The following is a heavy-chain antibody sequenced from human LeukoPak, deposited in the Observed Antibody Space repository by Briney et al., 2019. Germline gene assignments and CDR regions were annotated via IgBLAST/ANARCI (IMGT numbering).Heavy chain of an antibody. CDR3: ARDRDIAARTPPHYYYYGMDV. CDR1: GFTFSSYW. D-gene: IGHD6-6*01. Sequence: PGGSLRLSCAASGFTFSSYWMHWVRQAPGKGLVWVSRINSDGSSTSYADSVKGRFTISRDNAKNTLYLQMNSLRAEDTAVNYCARDRDIAARTPPHYYYYGMDVWGQGTTVTVSS. J-gene: IGHJ6*02. CDR2: INSDGSST. V-gene: IGHV3-74*01.